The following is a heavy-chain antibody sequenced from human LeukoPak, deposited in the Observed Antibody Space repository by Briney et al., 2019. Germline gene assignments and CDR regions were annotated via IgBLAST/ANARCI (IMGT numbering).Heavy chain of an antibody. V-gene: IGHV3-23*01. J-gene: IGHJ4*02. CDR3: AKNTKSGYSSSWFDY. CDR2: ISGSGGST. Sequence: PGGSLRLSCAASGFTFSSYAMSWVRQAPGKGLEWVSAISGSGGSTYYADSVKGRFTISRDNSKNTLYLQMSSLRAEDTAVYYCAKNTKSGYSSSWFDYWGQGTLVTVSS. D-gene: IGHD6-13*01. CDR1: GFTFSSYA.